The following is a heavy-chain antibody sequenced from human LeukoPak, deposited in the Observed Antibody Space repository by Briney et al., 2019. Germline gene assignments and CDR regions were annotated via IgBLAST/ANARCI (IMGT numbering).Heavy chain of an antibody. D-gene: IGHD2-2*03. CDR2: ISDDGTSK. Sequence: GGSLRLSCVTSGFTFSNHAMHWVRQGPGKGLEWVTVISDDGTSKFYADSVKGRFTIFRDNSKNTLFLQINSLRPEDTAMYYCARVDDLDAFDIWGQGTLVTVSS. CDR3: ARVDDLDAFDI. V-gene: IGHV3-30*04. CDR1: GFTFSNHA. J-gene: IGHJ3*02.